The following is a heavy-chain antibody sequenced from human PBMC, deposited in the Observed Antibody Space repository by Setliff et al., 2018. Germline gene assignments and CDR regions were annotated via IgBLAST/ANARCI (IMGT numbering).Heavy chain of an antibody. Sequence: KTSETLSLTCTVSGGSISSGSYYWSWVRQSPGKGLEWIGFVHFGGDTNYNPSLKSRVTISIDTSKNQFSLKLNSVTAADTAVYYCARARYCSGGSCYWTWFGPWGQGTLVTVSS. CDR3: ARARYCSGGSCYWTWFGP. CDR1: GGSISSGSYY. J-gene: IGHJ5*02. D-gene: IGHD2-15*01. CDR2: VHFGGDT. V-gene: IGHV4-61*01.